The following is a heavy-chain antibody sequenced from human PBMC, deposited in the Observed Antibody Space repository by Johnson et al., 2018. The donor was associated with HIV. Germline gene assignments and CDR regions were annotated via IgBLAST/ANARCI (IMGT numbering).Heavy chain of an antibody. Sequence: VQLVESGGGLVQPGRSLRLSCAASGFNFHDFAMHWVRQATGKGLEWVSGVSWNSDTIAHVDFVKGRFTMSSDNAKNSVYLQMNSLRAEDTAVYYCARSPLRYFDWSYGFDIWGQGTMVTVSS. V-gene: IGHV3-9*01. CDR3: ARSPLRYFDWSYGFDI. J-gene: IGHJ3*02. CDR2: VSWNSDTI. D-gene: IGHD3-9*01. CDR1: GFNFHDFA.